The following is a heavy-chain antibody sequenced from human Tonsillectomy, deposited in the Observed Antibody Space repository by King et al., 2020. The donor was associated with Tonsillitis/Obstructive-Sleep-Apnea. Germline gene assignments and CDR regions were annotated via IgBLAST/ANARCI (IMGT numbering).Heavy chain of an antibody. CDR3: ARDLMSYTVTTFGYYVD. V-gene: IGHV3-11*05. Sequence: VQLVESGGGLVKPGGSLRLSCAASGLTFSDYYMSWMRQAPGKGLEWVSYISSSSTYRNYADSVKGRFTISRDNAKSTLYLQMNSLRAEDTAVYYCARDLMSYTVTTFGYYVDWGQGTLVTVSP. J-gene: IGHJ4*02. D-gene: IGHD4-17*01. CDR2: ISSSSTYR. CDR1: GLTFSDYY.